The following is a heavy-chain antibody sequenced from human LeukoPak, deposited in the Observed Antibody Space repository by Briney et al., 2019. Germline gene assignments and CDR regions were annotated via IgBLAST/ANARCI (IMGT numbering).Heavy chain of an antibody. CDR1: GGSISGIVYY. D-gene: IGHD3-16*01. CDR2: IYYSGST. V-gene: IGHV4-39*01. CDR3: ARVNWDYYYYYGMDV. J-gene: IGHJ6*02. Sequence: SETLSLTCTVSGGSISGIVYYWGWIRQPPGKGLEWIGSIYYSGSTYYNPSLKSRVTISVDTSKNQFSLKLSSVTAADTAVYYCARVNWDYYYYYGMDVWGQGTTVTVSS.